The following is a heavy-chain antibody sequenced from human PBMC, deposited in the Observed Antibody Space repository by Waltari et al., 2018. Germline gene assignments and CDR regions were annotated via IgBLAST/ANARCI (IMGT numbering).Heavy chain of an antibody. V-gene: IGHV3-30*02. CDR1: GITFSSYG. CDR2: IRYDGSDN. D-gene: IGHD1-26*01. CDR3: AKEIGPSATNWFDP. Sequence: QVQLVESGGGVVQPGGSLRLSCAASGITFSSYGMHWVRQAPGKGLEWVAFIRYDGSDNYSAGSVKGRFTISRDKSKNMLYLQMNSLRAEDTAVYYCAKEIGPSATNWFDPWGQGTLVTVSS. J-gene: IGHJ5*02.